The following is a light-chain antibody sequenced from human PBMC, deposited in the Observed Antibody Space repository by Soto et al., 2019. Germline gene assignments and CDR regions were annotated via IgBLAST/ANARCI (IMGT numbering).Light chain of an antibody. CDR3: TSKTSISPYV. J-gene: IGLJ1*01. Sequence: QSALTQPASVSGSPGQSITISCTGTSSDVGGYKYVSWYQQHPGKAPKFLIYEVSNRPSGVSSRFSGPKSGNTASLTISGLQAEDEADYYCTSKTSISPYVFGTGTKVTVL. CDR1: SSDVGGYKY. V-gene: IGLV2-14*01. CDR2: EVS.